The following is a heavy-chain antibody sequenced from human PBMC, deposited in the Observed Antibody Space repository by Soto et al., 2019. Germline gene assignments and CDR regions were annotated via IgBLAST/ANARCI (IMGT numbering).Heavy chain of an antibody. Sequence: SETLSLTCTVSGASISSSYWSWIRQSPGKGLEWIGYVYYTGSTTYNPSLESRVTMSVDTSKNQFSLKRSSVNAADTAVYYCAKYRRTEAEGFTLDYWGRETLVTVSS. J-gene: IGHJ4*02. V-gene: IGHV4-59*01. D-gene: IGHD6-13*01. CDR2: VYYTGST. CDR1: GASISSSY. CDR3: AKYRRTEAEGFTLDY.